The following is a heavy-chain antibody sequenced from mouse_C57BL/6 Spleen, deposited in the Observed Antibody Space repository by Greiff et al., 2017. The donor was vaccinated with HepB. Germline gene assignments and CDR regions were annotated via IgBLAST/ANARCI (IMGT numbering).Heavy chain of an antibody. V-gene: IGHV3-8*01. CDR3: ARKADYYGSRDWYFDV. CDR2: ISYSGST. D-gene: IGHD1-1*01. Sequence: VQLQQSGPGLAKPSQTLSLTCSVTGYSITSDYWNWIRKFPGNKLEYMGYISYSGSTYYNPSLKSRISITRDTSQNQYYLQLNSVTTEDTATYYCARKADYYGSRDWYFDVWGTGTTVTVSS. J-gene: IGHJ1*03. CDR1: GYSITSDY.